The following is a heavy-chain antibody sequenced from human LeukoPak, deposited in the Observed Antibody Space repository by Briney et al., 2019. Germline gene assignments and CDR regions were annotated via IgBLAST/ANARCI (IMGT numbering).Heavy chain of an antibody. D-gene: IGHD6-19*01. CDR2: INSDGSST. CDR1: GFTFSSYW. J-gene: IGHJ4*02. Sequence: GGSLRLSCAASGFTFSSYWMHWVRQAPAKGLVWVSRINSDGSSTSYADSVKGRFTISRDNAKNTLYLQMDSLRAEDTAVYYCARDPSRLAVGPGGFDYWGQGTLVTVSS. CDR3: ARDPSRLAVGPGGFDY. V-gene: IGHV3-74*01.